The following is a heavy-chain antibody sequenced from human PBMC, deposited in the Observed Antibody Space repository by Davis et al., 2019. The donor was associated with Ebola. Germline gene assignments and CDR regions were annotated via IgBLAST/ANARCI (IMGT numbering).Heavy chain of an antibody. D-gene: IGHD1-20*01. J-gene: IGHJ6*04. V-gene: IGHV1-18*04. Sequence: AASVKVSCKASGYTFTGYYMHWVRQAPGQGLEWMGWINPHNGNTNYAQNVQGRVIMTSDTSTSTAYMELRSLRSDDTAVYYCARDVITGTPGYYYYYSMDVWGKGTTVTVSS. CDR3: ARDVITGTPGYYYYYSMDV. CDR2: INPHNGNT. CDR1: GYTFTGYY.